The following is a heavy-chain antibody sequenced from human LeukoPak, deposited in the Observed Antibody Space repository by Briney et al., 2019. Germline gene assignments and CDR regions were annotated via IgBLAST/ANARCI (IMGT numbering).Heavy chain of an antibody. Sequence: ASVTVSCKASGYTFTGYYMHWVRQAPGQGLEWMGWINPNTGGTNYAQNFQGRVTMTRDTSISTAYMELSSLRSDDTAVYYCARGSSVTGTALLALDIWGQGTMVTVSS. J-gene: IGHJ3*02. CDR2: INPNTGGT. V-gene: IGHV1-2*02. CDR1: GYTFTGYY. CDR3: ARGSSVTGTALLALDI. D-gene: IGHD1-20*01.